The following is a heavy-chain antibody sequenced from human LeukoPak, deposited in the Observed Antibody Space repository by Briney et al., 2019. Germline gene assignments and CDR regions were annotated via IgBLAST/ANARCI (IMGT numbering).Heavy chain of an antibody. Sequence: ASVNVSCKATGYFFTTYSISWVRQAPGQGLEWMGWISAYNGHTIYAQKLQGRLTMTTDTSTSTAYMELRSLGSDDTAVYYCARDNSVRDEAWWFNPWGQGTLVTVSS. V-gene: IGHV1-18*01. D-gene: IGHD5-24*01. CDR3: ARDNSVRDEAWWFNP. CDR1: GYFFTTYS. J-gene: IGHJ5*02. CDR2: ISAYNGHT.